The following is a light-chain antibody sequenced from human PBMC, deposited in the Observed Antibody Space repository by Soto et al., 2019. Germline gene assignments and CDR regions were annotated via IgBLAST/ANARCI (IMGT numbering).Light chain of an antibody. V-gene: IGLV2-14*03. CDR3: SSYTSTNSL. Sequence: QSVLTQPASVSGSPGESXTIXXTGTXXDVVAYNYVSWYQQHPGKAPKLMIYDVSNRPSGVSNRFSGSKSGNTASLTISGLQAEDEADYYCSSYTSTNSLFGGGTKLTVL. CDR1: XXDVVAYNY. CDR2: DVS. J-gene: IGLJ2*01.